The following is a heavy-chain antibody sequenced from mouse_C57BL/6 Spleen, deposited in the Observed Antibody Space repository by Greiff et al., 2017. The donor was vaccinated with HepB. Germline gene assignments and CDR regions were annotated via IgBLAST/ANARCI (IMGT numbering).Heavy chain of an antibody. CDR1: GYTFTSYW. Sequence: QVQLQQPGAELVMPGASVKLSCKASGYTFTSYWMHWVKQRPGQGLEWIGEIDPSDSYTNYNQKFKGKSTLTVDKSSSTAYMQLSILTSEDSAVYYCAIGYYVPPWFAYWGQGTLVTVSA. D-gene: IGHD2-3*01. V-gene: IGHV1-69*01. J-gene: IGHJ3*01. CDR3: AIGYYVPPWFAY. CDR2: IDPSDSYT.